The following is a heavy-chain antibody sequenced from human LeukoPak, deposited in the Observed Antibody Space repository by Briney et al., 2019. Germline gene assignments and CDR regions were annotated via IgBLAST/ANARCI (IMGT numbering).Heavy chain of an antibody. D-gene: IGHD2-21*01. CDR2: INQDGSER. CDR3: ARGYWNFDY. CDR1: RFSFSNYW. Sequence: GGSLRLSCIPSRFSFSNYWMAWVRQAPGKGLEWVGNINQDGSERNYVDSVKGRFTISRDNAKNSLFLQMNSLRVEDTAVYYCARGYWNFDYWGQGTLVTVSS. V-gene: IGHV3-7*04. J-gene: IGHJ4*02.